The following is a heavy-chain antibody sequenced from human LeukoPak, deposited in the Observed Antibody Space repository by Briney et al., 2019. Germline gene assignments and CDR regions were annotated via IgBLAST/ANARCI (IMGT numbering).Heavy chain of an antibody. CDR1: GFTFSSYA. CDR3: ARDLDIAVAGTLFDY. J-gene: IGHJ4*02. V-gene: IGHV3-30*04. D-gene: IGHD6-19*01. Sequence: GGSLRLSCAASGFTFSSYAMHWVRQAPGKGLEWVAVISYDGSNKYYADSVKGRFTISRDNSKNTLCLQMDSLRAEDTAVYYCARDLDIAVAGTLFDYWGQGTLVTVSS. CDR2: ISYDGSNK.